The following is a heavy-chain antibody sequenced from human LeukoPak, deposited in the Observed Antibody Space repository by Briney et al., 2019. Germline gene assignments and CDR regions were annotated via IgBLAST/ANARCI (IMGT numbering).Heavy chain of an antibody. CDR3: TTDIKIVFGVVLSPVDF. V-gene: IGHV3-15*01. CDR2: IKSKTDGGTT. Sequence: GGSLRLSCAASGFTFSNAWMSWVRQAPGKGLEWVGRIKSKTDGGTTDYAAPVQCRFSISRDDSKNTLYMQMNSLKTKDTAVYYCTTDIKIVFGVVLSPVDFWGQGTLVTVSS. J-gene: IGHJ4*02. D-gene: IGHD3-3*01. CDR1: GFTFSNAW.